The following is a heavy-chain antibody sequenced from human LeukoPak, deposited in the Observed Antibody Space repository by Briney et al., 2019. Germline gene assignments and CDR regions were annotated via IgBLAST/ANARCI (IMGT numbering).Heavy chain of an antibody. Sequence: GGSLRLSCAASGFTFSSYSMNWVRQAPGKGLEWVSYISSSSSTIYYADSVKGRFTISRDNSKNTLYLQMNSLRAEDTAVYYCAKGFNYYDSSGYYIWGQGTLVTVSS. V-gene: IGHV3-48*01. CDR1: GFTFSSYS. CDR3: AKGFNYYDSSGYYI. CDR2: ISSSSSTI. D-gene: IGHD3-22*01. J-gene: IGHJ4*02.